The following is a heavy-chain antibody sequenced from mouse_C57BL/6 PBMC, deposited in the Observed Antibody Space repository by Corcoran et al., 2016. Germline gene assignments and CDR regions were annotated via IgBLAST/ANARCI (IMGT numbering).Heavy chain of an antibody. Sequence: EVQLQQSGPELVKPGASVKISCKASGYTFTDYYMNWVKQSHGKSLEWIGDINPNNGGTSYNQKFKGKATLTVDKSSSTAYMELRSLTSEDSAVYYCLIIYYYYGSLYYFDYWGQGTTLTVSS. V-gene: IGHV1-26*01. CDR2: INPNNGGT. J-gene: IGHJ2*01. D-gene: IGHD2-4*01. CDR1: GYTFTDYY. CDR3: LIIYYYYGSLYYFDY.